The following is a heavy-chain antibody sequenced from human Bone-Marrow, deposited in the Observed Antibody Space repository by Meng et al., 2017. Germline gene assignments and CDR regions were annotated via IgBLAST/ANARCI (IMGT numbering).Heavy chain of an antibody. CDR1: GFTFRRSP. CDR3: AYNGAGWHFGS. CDR2: IRADGST. J-gene: IGHJ4*02. Sequence: GESLKISCAVSGFTFRRSPMTWVRQSPGKGLEWVSAIRADGSTVYADSVKGRFTISRDTSEDTLFLQMSSLRDEDTATYYCAYNGAGWHFGSWGQGTLVTVSS. V-gene: IGHV3-23*01. D-gene: IGHD6-19*01.